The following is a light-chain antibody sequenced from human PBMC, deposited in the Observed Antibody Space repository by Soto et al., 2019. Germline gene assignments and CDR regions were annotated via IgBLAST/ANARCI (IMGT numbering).Light chain of an antibody. Sequence: QTVVTQEPSCSVSPGGTVTLTCGLKSGSVSSSNYASWYQQTPGQPPRTVIYSTNIRSSGVPDRFSGSILGNKAALTITGAQAADECDYYCVLYLGSGISVFGGGTKLTVL. CDR1: SGSVSSSNY. V-gene: IGLV8-61*01. CDR3: VLYLGSGISV. CDR2: STN. J-gene: IGLJ3*02.